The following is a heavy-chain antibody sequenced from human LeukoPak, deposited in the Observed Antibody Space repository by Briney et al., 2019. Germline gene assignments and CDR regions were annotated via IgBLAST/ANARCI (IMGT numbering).Heavy chain of an antibody. CDR3: ARHGPIYGDLDY. V-gene: IGHV4-59*08. Sequence: SETLSLTCTVSGGSISGSYWSWLRQPPGKGLEWIGYIYYGGSTNYNASLKSRVTISVDTSKNQFSLKLSSVTAADTAVYYCARHGPIYGDLDYWGQGTLVTVSS. J-gene: IGHJ4*02. CDR2: IYYGGST. CDR1: GGSISGSY. D-gene: IGHD4-17*01.